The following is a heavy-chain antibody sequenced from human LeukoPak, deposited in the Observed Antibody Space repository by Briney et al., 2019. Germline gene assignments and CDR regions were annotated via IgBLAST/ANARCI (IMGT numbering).Heavy chain of an antibody. CDR2: IIPIFCKA. CDR3: AYYCSGSLIGMDWFDP. CDR1: GGTFSSYA. Sequence: SVKVSCKGSGGTFSSYAISWVRQAPGQGRAWVGGIIPIFCKANYAQKCQARVTNTADKSTSTAYIELSSLRSEDTAADYCAYYCSGSLIGMDWFDPWGQGTLVTVSS. D-gene: IGHD3-10*01. J-gene: IGHJ5*02. V-gene: IGHV1-69*06.